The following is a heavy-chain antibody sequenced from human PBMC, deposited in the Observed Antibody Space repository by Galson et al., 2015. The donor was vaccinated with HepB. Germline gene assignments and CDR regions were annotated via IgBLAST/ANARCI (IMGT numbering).Heavy chain of an antibody. CDR1: GFTFSSYA. D-gene: IGHD5-18*01. V-gene: IGHV3-23*01. Sequence: SLRLSCAASGFTFSSYAMSWVRQAPGKGLEWVSAISVSGSRTFYADSVKGRFTISRDNAKNSLYLQMNSLRAEDTAVYYCARDGARSNTAMVTFDYWGQGTLVTVSS. J-gene: IGHJ4*02. CDR3: ARDGARSNTAMVTFDY. CDR2: ISVSGSRT.